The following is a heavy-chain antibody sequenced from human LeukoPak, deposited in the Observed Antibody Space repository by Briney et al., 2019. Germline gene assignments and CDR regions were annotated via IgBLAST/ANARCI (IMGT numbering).Heavy chain of an antibody. J-gene: IGHJ4*02. CDR1: GYTFTGHC. Sequence: ASVKVSCKASGYTFTGHCMNWVRQAPGQGLEWMGWINPNSGGTNYAQKFQGRVTMTRDTSISTAYMELSSLRSDDTAVYYCARVEYHYDSSGYYDYWGQGTLVTVSS. CDR2: INPNSGGT. V-gene: IGHV1-2*02. D-gene: IGHD3-22*01. CDR3: ARVEYHYDSSGYYDY.